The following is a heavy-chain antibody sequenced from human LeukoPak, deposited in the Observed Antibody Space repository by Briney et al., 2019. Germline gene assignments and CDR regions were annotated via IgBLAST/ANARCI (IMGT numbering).Heavy chain of an antibody. CDR2: ISAYNGNT. CDR3: ARAGGVVPAAIFLGY. CDR1: SYTFTIYG. D-gene: IGHD2-2*02. Sequence: ASVKVSFKASSYTFTIYGISWVRQAPGQGGGWMGWISAYNGNTNYTQKLQGRVTITTDTSTSTAYMQLRSLRSDDTAVYYCARAGGVVPAAIFLGYWGQGTLVTVSS. V-gene: IGHV1-18*01. J-gene: IGHJ4*02.